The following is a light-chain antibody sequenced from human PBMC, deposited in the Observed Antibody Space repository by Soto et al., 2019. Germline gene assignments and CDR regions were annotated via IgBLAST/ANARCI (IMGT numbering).Light chain of an antibody. J-gene: IGKJ3*01. CDR1: QSVSSY. V-gene: IGKV3-11*01. CDR3: QQRSNWPPLFT. CDR2: DAS. Sequence: EIVLTQCPATLSLSPGERATLSCRASQSVSSYLAWYQQKPGQAPRLLIYDASNRATGIPARFSGSGSGTDFTLTISSLEPEDFAVYYCQQRSNWPPLFTFGPGTKVDIK.